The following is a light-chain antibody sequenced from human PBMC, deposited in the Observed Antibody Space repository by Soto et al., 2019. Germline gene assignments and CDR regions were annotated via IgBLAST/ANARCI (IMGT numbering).Light chain of an antibody. Sequence: QSALTQPASVSGSPGQSITLSCPGTNSDVGSYNYVSWHQQHPGKAPKLMIYNVYDRPSGISNRFSGSKSGNTASLTISVLQGEDEADYYCSSYTISRTYVFGTGTKLTVL. CDR1: NSDVGSYNY. CDR2: NVY. V-gene: IGLV2-14*03. CDR3: SSYTISRTYV. J-gene: IGLJ1*01.